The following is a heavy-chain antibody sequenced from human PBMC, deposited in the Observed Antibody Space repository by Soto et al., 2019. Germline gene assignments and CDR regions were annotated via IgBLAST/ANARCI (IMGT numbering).Heavy chain of an antibody. V-gene: IGHV3-23*01. CDR2: ISGSGGNT. CDR3: AKSRGYNYGFLIDS. D-gene: IGHD5-18*01. Sequence: PGGSLRLSCAASGFTFSYYAVYWVRQAPGKGLEWVSSISGSGGNTFYADSVKGRFTISRDNSKNTLFLQLNSLRAEDTAVYFCAKSRGYNYGFLIDSWGQGTLVTVSS. CDR1: GFTFSYYA. J-gene: IGHJ4*02.